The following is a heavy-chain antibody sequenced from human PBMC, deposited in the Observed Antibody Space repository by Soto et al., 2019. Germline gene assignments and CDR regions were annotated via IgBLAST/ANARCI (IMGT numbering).Heavy chain of an antibody. Sequence: QLQLKQSGAEVKKPGASVKVSCNVSGYTLSELSMHWVRQTPGKGLEWMGGFDPEARETVYGQNFQGRVTMTEDKSTDTGSLQLSTLTSEDTAMYYSATDRHYMVAGEYELYYSGQGTAVTVSS. CDR3: ATDRHYMVAGEYELYY. D-gene: IGHD2-15*01. V-gene: IGHV1-24*01. J-gene: IGHJ4*02. CDR2: FDPEARET. CDR1: GYTLSELS.